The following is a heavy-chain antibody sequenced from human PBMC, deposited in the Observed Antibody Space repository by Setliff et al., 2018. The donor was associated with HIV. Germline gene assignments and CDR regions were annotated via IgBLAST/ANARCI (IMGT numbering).Heavy chain of an antibody. CDR3: ARHTRYYNFWSGHPPPDY. V-gene: IGHV4-39*01. Sequence: SETLSLTCTVSGASISSSSHHWAWIRQPPGKGLEYIGNIYYTGSTHHNPSLESRVATSVDTSKNQFSLKLSSVTAADTAVYYCARHTRYYNFWSGHPPPDYWGQGTLVTVSS. J-gene: IGHJ4*02. D-gene: IGHD3-3*01. CDR2: IYYTGST. CDR1: GASISSSSHH.